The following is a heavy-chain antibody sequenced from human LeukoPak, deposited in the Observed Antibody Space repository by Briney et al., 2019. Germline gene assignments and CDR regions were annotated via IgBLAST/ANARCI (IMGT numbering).Heavy chain of an antibody. J-gene: IGHJ4*02. CDR3: TRVRSQVAEYYFDY. V-gene: IGHV3-49*04. CDR1: GFPFGDYA. CDR2: IRSKAYGETT. Sequence: SLRLSCAASGFPFGDYAMNWVRQTPAKGLEWVGFIRSKAYGETTDYAASVKGRFTISRDDSKSIAYLQMSSLKTEDTAVYYCTRVRSQVAEYYFDYWGQGTLVTVSS. D-gene: IGHD6-19*01.